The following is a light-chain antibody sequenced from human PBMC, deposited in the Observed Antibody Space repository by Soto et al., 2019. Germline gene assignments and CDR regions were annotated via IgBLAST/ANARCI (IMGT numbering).Light chain of an antibody. CDR2: KAS. Sequence: DIQMTQSPSSLSASVGDRVTTTCRASQSISTYLIWYQQKPGKAPKLLIYKASTLKSGVPSRFSGSGSGTEFTLTISSLQPDDFATYYCQHYNSYSEAFGQGTKVDIK. J-gene: IGKJ1*01. V-gene: IGKV1-5*03. CDR1: QSISTY. CDR3: QHYNSYSEA.